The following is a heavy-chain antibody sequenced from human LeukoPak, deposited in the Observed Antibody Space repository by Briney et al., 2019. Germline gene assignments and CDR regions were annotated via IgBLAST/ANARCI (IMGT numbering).Heavy chain of an antibody. Sequence: SETLSLTCTVSGSMYNYYWSWIRQPPGKGLEWIGYIYYSGSTNYNPSLKSRVTISVDTTKNQFSLQLTSVTAADTAVYYCARVGSWGGHADYWGQGTLVTVSS. D-gene: IGHD3-16*01. CDR1: GSMYNYY. CDR2: IYYSGST. CDR3: ARVGSWGGHADY. V-gene: IGHV4-59*01. J-gene: IGHJ4*02.